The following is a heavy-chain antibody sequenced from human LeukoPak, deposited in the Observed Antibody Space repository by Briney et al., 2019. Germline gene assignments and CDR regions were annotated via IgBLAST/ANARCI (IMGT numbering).Heavy chain of an antibody. Sequence: PGGSLRLSCAASGFTFSSYEMSWVRQAPGKGLEWVSYISSSGSTIYYADSVKGRFTISRDNAKNSLYLQMNSLRAEDTAVYYCAGSYSTGWYYFYYWGQGTVVTVSS. CDR2: ISSSGSTI. J-gene: IGHJ4*02. V-gene: IGHV3-48*03. D-gene: IGHD6-19*01. CDR3: AGSYSTGWYYFYY. CDR1: GFTFSSYE.